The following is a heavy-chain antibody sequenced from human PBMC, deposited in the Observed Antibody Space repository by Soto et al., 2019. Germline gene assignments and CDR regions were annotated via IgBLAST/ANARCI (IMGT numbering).Heavy chain of an antibody. Sequence: PGGSLRLACAASGFTFSSYGMHWVRQAPGKGLEWVAVISYDGSNKYYADPVKGRFTISRDNSKNTLYLQMNSLRAEDTAVYYCAKVGIVVVPAADYYYGMDVWGQGTTVTVSS. D-gene: IGHD2-2*01. CDR1: GFTFSSYG. J-gene: IGHJ6*02. CDR2: ISYDGSNK. V-gene: IGHV3-30*18. CDR3: AKVGIVVVPAADYYYGMDV.